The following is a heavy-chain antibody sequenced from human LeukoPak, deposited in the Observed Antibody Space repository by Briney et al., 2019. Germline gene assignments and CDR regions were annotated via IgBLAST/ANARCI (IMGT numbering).Heavy chain of an antibody. CDR3: ARFDGQLLRFGELYVDY. V-gene: IGHV3-11*01. D-gene: IGHD3-10*01. Sequence: PGRSLRLSCAASGFTFSDYYMSWIRQAPGKGLECVSYISSIVSTIYYAHSVKGRFTISRDKAKKPLYLQMNRLGAEDQAVYYCARFDGQLLRFGELYVDYWGQGTLVTVSS. CDR1: GFTFSDYY. J-gene: IGHJ4*02. CDR2: ISSIVSTI.